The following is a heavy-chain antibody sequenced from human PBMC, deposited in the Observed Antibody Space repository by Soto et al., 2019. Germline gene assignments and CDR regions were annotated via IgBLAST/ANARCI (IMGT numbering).Heavy chain of an antibody. CDR2: IIPIFGTA. V-gene: IGHV1-69*13. CDR3: ARLRVGYGGNSAHAFDI. CDR1: GGTFSSYA. Sequence: SVKVSCKASGGTFSSYAISWVRQAPGQGLEWMGGIIPIFGTANYAQKFQGRVTITADESTSTAYMELSSLRSEDTAVYYCARLRVGYGGNSAHAFDIWGQGTMVTV. D-gene: IGHD2-21*02. J-gene: IGHJ3*02.